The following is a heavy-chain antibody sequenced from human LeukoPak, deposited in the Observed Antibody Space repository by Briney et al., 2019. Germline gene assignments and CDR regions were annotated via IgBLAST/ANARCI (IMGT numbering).Heavy chain of an antibody. CDR1: GGSISSSGYY. D-gene: IGHD3-16*01. CDR2: IYYSGNT. J-gene: IGHJ3*02. V-gene: IGHV4-31*03. CDR3: ARDLGIALTGLDAFDI. Sequence: SETLSLTCTVSGGSISSSGYYWNWIRQHPGKGLEWIGYIYYSGNTYYNPSLKSRVAMSVDTSKNQFSLKLSFVTAADTAVYYCARDLGIALTGLDAFDIWGHGTLVTVSS.